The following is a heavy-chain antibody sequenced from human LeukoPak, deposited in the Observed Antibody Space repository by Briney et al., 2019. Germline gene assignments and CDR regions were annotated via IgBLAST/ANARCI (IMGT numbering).Heavy chain of an antibody. D-gene: IGHD6-19*01. V-gene: IGHV3-33*06. Sequence: GGSLRLSCAASGFTFSSYGMHWVRQAPGKGLEWVAVIWYDGSNKYYADSVKGRFTISRDNSKNTLYLQMNTLRAEDSALYYCAKGIYSSGWSYFDYWGHGTLVTVSS. CDR3: AKGIYSSGWSYFDY. J-gene: IGHJ4*01. CDR2: IWYDGSNK. CDR1: GFTFSSYG.